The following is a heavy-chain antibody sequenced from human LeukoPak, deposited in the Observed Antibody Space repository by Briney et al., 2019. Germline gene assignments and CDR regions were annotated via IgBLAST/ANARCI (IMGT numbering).Heavy chain of an antibody. CDR3: ARGRHIAVAGIGVK. D-gene: IGHD6-19*01. V-gene: IGHV4-30-2*01. CDR1: GGSISSGGYS. J-gene: IGHJ4*02. CDR2: IYHSGST. Sequence: SQTLSLTCAVSGGSISSGGYSWSWIRQPPGKGLEWIGYIYHSGSTYYNPSLKSRVTISVDTSKNQFSLKLSSVTAADTAVYYCARGRHIAVAGIGVKWGQGTLVVVSS.